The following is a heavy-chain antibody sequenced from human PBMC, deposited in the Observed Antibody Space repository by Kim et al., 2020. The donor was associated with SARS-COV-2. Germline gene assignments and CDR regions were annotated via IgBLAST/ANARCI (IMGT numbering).Heavy chain of an antibody. V-gene: IGHV3-48*02. D-gene: IGHD6-13*01. CDR3: ARGSGWRQLEGMGY. J-gene: IGHJ4*02. CDR2: ISSSGSTI. CDR1: GFTFSDYG. Sequence: GGSLRLSCEASGFTFSDYGMNWVRQAPGKGLEWVSYISSSGSTIYYGDSVKGRFDVSRDNAKNSLYLKISSLRDDDTALYFCARGSGWRQLEGMGYWGQGTQVTVSS.